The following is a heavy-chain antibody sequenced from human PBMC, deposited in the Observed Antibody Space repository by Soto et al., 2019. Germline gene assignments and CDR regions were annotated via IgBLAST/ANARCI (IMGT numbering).Heavy chain of an antibody. J-gene: IGHJ4*02. Sequence: QLQLQESGSGLVKPSQTLSLTCAVSGGSISSGGYSWSWIRQPPGKGLEWIGYIYHSGSTYYNPALKSRVTISVDRSRNQFSLKLSSVTAADTAVHYCASAFGSSGYRWGQGTLVTVSS. V-gene: IGHV4-30-2*01. D-gene: IGHD3-22*01. CDR1: GGSISSGGYS. CDR2: IYHSGST. CDR3: ASAFGSSGYR.